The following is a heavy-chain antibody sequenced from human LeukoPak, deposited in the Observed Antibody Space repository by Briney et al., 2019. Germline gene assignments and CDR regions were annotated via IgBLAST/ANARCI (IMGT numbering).Heavy chain of an antibody. CDR3: ASGESGWYYY. CDR2: INPKSGGT. J-gene: IGHJ4*02. V-gene: IGHV1-2*06. Sequence: ASVKVSRKALGYTFTGNYMHWVRQAPGQGRKWLGRINPKSGGTNYAQKSQGRVTIPRDTPTSPPYMELSGLRPDAPAVYSCASGESGWYYYWGQGTLVTVSS. CDR1: GYTFTGNY. D-gene: IGHD6-19*01.